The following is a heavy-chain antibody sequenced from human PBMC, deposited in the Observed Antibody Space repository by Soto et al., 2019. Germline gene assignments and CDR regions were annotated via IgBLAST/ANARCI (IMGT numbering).Heavy chain of an antibody. D-gene: IGHD6-19*01. CDR1: GYPFTSNR. CDR2: ISPHNGNA. J-gene: IGHJ4*02. CDR3: ARDRSGWYDF. Sequence: GASVKVSCKTCGYPFTSNRLSWVRRAPGQGLEWMGWISPHNGNAKYAQKFQDRVTMTADTAASTVYMELRSLRSDDSAVFYCARDRSGWYDFWGQGTLVTVSS. V-gene: IGHV1-18*01.